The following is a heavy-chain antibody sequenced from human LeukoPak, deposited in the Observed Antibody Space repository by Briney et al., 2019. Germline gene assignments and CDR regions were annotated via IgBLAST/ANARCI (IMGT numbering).Heavy chain of an antibody. D-gene: IGHD5-18*01. J-gene: IGHJ4*02. Sequence: GGSLRLSCAASGFTFSSHWMSWVRQAPGKGLEWVANIKEDGSEKYYADSVKGRFTISRDNSKNTLYLQMNSLRAEDTAVYYCAKERDTAMVTIDYWGQGTLVTVSS. CDR3: AKERDTAMVTIDY. CDR1: GFTFSSHW. CDR2: IKEDGSEK. V-gene: IGHV3-7*01.